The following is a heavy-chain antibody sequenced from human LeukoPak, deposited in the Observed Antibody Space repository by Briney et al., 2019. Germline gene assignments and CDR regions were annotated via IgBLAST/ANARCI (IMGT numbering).Heavy chain of an antibody. D-gene: IGHD3-3*01. CDR3: ASVPVITIFGVVIIPGYFDY. CDR2: IKQDGSEK. J-gene: IGHJ4*02. CDR1: GGSISSSNW. Sequence: ETLSLTCAVSGGSISSSNWWSWVRQPPGKGLEWVANIKQDGSEKYYVDSVKGRFTISRDNAKNSLYLQMNSLRAEDTAVYYCASVPVITIFGVVIIPGYFDYWGQGTLVTVSS. V-gene: IGHV3-7*01.